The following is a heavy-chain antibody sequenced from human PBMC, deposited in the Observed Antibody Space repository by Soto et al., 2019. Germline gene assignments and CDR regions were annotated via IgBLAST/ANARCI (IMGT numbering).Heavy chain of an antibody. V-gene: IGHV4-59*01. CDR2: IYYSGST. J-gene: IGHJ3*02. CDR3: ARDTGRKEAFDI. D-gene: IGHD4-4*01. CDR1: GGSISSYY. Sequence: SETLSLTCTVSGGSISSYYWSWIRQPPGKGLEWIGYIYYSGSTNYNPSLKSRVTITVDTSKNQFSLNLSSVTAADTAVYYCARDTGRKEAFDIWGQGTMVTVSS.